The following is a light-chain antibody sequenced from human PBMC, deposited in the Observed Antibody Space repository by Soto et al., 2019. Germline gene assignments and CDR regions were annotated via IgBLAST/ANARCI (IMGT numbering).Light chain of an antibody. CDR2: DAS. J-gene: IGKJ4*01. CDR3: QQRSNCLT. V-gene: IGKV3-11*01. CDR1: QSVSSY. Sequence: EIVLTQSPATLSLSPGERATLSCRASQSVSSYLAWYQQKPGQAPRLLIYDASNRATGIPARFSGSGSGTVFTLTISSLEPEDFAVYYCQQRSNCLTFGGGTKVEIK.